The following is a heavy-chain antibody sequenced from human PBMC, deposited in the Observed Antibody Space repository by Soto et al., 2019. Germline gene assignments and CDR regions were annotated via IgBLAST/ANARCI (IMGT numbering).Heavy chain of an antibody. V-gene: IGHV4-39*01. Sequence: TSETLSLTCTVSGGSVTNSSYYWGWIRQSPGKGLEWIGSVYYRGRSYSKSSVKSRVTISVDTSKNQFSLNLNSVTASDTAVYFCVRQRTTVITQAYCDHWCPGARVTVSS. CDR3: VRQRTTVITQAYCDH. J-gene: IGHJ4*02. CDR2: VYYRGRS. CDR1: GGSVTNSSYY. D-gene: IGHD4-4*01.